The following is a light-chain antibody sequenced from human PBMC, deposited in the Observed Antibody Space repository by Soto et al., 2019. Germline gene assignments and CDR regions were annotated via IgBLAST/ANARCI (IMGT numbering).Light chain of an antibody. J-gene: IGKJ2*01. CDR2: GAS. CDR3: QQYNKWYT. CDR1: PSVSSK. V-gene: IGKV3-15*01. Sequence: EIVMTQSPATLSVSPGERATLSCRASPSVSSKLAWYQQKPGQAPRLLIYGASTRATGIPARFSGSGSGTEFTLTISSLQSEDFAVYYCQQYNKWYTFGQGTKLEIK.